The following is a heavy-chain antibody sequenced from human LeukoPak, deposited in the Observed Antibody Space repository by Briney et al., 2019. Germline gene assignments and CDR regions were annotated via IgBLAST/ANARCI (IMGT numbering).Heavy chain of an antibody. D-gene: IGHD6-13*01. CDR3: AKDPLAAAPHWFDP. CDR2: IGGSGDNK. V-gene: IGHV3-23*01. CDR1: GFTFSTYA. J-gene: IGHJ5*02. Sequence: TGGSLRLSCAASGFTFSTYAMSWVRQAPGKGLEWVSAIGGSGDNKYYTDSVKGRFTISRDNSKNTLSLQMNSLRAEDTAVYYCAKDPLAAAPHWFDPWGQGTLVTVSS.